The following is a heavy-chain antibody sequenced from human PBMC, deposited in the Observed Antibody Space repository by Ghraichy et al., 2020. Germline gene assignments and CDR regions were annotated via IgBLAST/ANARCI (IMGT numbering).Heavy chain of an antibody. CDR2: IYHSGST. V-gene: IGHV4-59*01. CDR3: ARDTRGYSYGYYYHYGMDV. CDR1: GGSISGYY. J-gene: IGHJ6*02. D-gene: IGHD5-18*01. Sequence: SETLSLTCTVSGGSISGYYWSWIRQPPGKGLEWIGYIYHSGSTNYNPSLKSRVTISVDTSKNQFSLKLSSVTAADTAVYYCARDTRGYSYGYYYHYGMDVSGQATTATVP.